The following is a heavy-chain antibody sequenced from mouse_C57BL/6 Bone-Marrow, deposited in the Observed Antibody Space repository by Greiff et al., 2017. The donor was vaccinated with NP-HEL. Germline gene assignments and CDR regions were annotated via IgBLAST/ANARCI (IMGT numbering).Heavy chain of an antibody. D-gene: IGHD2-4*01. CDR1: GFSLTSYG. CDR3: ARNLDDYDEGYFDY. Sequence: VQVVESGPGLVQPSQSLSITCTVSGFSLTSYGVHWVRQSPGKGLEWLGVIWSGGSTDYNAAFISRLSISKDNSKSQVFFKMNSLQAEDTAIYYCARNLDDYDEGYFDYWGQGTTLTVSS. J-gene: IGHJ2*01. CDR2: IWSGGST. V-gene: IGHV2-2*01.